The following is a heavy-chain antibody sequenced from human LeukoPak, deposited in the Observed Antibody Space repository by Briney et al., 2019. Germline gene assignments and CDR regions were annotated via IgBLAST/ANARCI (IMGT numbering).Heavy chain of an antibody. J-gene: IGHJ5*02. D-gene: IGHD6-13*01. Sequence: SVKVSCKASGGTFSSYAISWVRQAPGQELEWMGGIIPIFGTANYAQKFQGRVTITADESTSTAYMELSSLRSEDTAVYYCARPPSSSWGQFDPWGQGTLVTVSS. CDR2: IIPIFGTA. CDR1: GGTFSSYA. V-gene: IGHV1-69*13. CDR3: ARPPSSSWGQFDP.